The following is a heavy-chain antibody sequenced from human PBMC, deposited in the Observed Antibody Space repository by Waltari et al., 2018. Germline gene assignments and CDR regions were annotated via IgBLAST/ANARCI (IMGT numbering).Heavy chain of an antibody. D-gene: IGHD3-10*01. CDR1: GFTFRRYW. CDR3: ARDRGISGI. J-gene: IGHJ3*02. Sequence: EVQLVESGVGLVQPGGSLRLSCAASGFTFRRYWMSWVRQAPGKGLEWVANIKQDGSEKYYVDSVKGRFTISRDNAKNSLYLQMNSLRAEDTAVYYCARDRGISGIWGQGTMVTVSS. CDR2: IKQDGSEK. V-gene: IGHV3-7*01.